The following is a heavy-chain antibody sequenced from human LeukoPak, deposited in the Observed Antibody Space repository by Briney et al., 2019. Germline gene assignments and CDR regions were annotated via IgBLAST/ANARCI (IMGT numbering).Heavy chain of an antibody. D-gene: IGHD5-24*01. CDR1: GGSFSGYS. J-gene: IGHJ4*02. Sequence: PSETLSLTCAVYGGSFSGYSWSWIRQPPGEGLEWIGEINHSGSTNYNPSLKSRVTISVDTSKNQFSLKLSSVTAADTAVHYCASATNSTIFDYWGQGTLVTVSS. V-gene: IGHV4-34*01. CDR2: INHSGST. CDR3: ASATNSTIFDY.